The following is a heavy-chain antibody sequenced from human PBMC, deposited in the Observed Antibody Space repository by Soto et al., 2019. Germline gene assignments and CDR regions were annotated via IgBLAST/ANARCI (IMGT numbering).Heavy chain of an antibody. CDR3: ARDTRPAAGINWFDP. CDR2: IYHSGST. CDR1: GGSISSSNW. D-gene: IGHD6-13*01. J-gene: IGHJ5*02. V-gene: IGHV4-4*02. Sequence: QVQLQESGPGLVKPSGTLSLTCAVSGGSISSSNWWSWVRQPPGKGLEWIGEIYHSGSTNYNPSLKSRVTISVDKSKNQFSLKLSSVTAADTAVYDCARDTRPAAGINWFDPWGQGTLVTVSS.